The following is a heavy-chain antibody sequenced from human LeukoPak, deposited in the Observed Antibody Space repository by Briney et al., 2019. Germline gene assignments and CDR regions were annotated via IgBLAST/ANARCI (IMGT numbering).Heavy chain of an antibody. CDR3: ARGRGGYYYDSSGYYTILWFDY. D-gene: IGHD3-22*01. V-gene: IGHV4-34*01. CDR1: GGSFSGYY. CDR2: INHSGST. Sequence: SETLSLTCAVYGGSFSGYYWSWIRQPPGKGLEWIGEINHSGSTNYNPSLKSRVTISVDTSKNQFSLELSSVTAADTAVYYCARGRGGYYYDSSGYYTILWFDYWGQGTLVTVSS. J-gene: IGHJ4*02.